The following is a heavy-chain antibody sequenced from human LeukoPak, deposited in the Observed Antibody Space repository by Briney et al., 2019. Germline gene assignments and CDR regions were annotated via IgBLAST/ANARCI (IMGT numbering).Heavy chain of an antibody. Sequence: KPSETLSLTCAVSGYSISSGYYWGWIRQPPGKGLEWIGSIYHSGSTYYNPSLKSRVTISVDTSKNQFSLKLSSVTAADTAVYYCARLSPKAIHYAFDIWGQGTMVTVSS. J-gene: IGHJ3*02. CDR1: GYSISSGYY. CDR3: ARLSPKAIHYAFDI. V-gene: IGHV4-38-2*01. CDR2: IYHSGST. D-gene: IGHD2-21*01.